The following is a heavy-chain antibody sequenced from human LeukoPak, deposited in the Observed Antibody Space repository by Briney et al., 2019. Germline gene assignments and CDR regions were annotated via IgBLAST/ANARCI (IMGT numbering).Heavy chain of an antibody. CDR2: IYYSGST. CDR1: GGSISSGDYY. D-gene: IGHD2-15*01. V-gene: IGHV4-30-4*01. CDR3: GGYSAYYYYYGMDV. Sequence: SETLSLTCTVSGGSISSGDYYWSWIRQPPGRGLEWFGYIYYSGSTYYNPSLKSRVTISVDTSKNQFSLKLSSVTAADTAVYYCGGYSAYYYYYGMDVWGQGTTVTVSS. J-gene: IGHJ6*02.